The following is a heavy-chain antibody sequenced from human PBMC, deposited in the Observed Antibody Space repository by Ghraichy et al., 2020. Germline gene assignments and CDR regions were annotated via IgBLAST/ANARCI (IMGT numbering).Heavy chain of an antibody. V-gene: IGHV5-51*01. CDR3: ARQRSYYQYYFDY. Sequence: GESLNISCKGSGYSFTSYWIGWVRQMPGKGLEWMGIIYPGDSDTRYSPSFQGQVTISADKSISTAYLQWSSLKASDTAMYYCARQRSYYQYYFDYWGQGTLVTVSS. CDR2: IYPGDSDT. CDR1: GYSFTSYW. J-gene: IGHJ4*02. D-gene: IGHD3-10*01.